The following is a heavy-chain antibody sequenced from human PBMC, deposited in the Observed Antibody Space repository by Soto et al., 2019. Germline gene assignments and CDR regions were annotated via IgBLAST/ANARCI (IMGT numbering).Heavy chain of an antibody. Sequence: SETLSLTCAVSGYSISSGYYWGWLRPPPGKGLEWIGSIYHSGSTYYNPSLKSRVTISVDTSKNQFSLKLSSVTAADTAVYYCEGELLKNYGMDVWGQGTTVTVSS. D-gene: IGHD3-16*01. CDR2: IYHSGST. J-gene: IGHJ6*02. CDR3: EGELLKNYGMDV. CDR1: GYSISSGYY. V-gene: IGHV4-38-2*01.